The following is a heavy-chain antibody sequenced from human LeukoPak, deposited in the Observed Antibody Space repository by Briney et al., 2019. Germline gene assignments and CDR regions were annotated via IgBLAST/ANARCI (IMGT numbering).Heavy chain of an antibody. V-gene: IGHV1-8*03. CDR2: MNPNSGNT. Sequence: ASVTVSCTASGYTFTSYDINWVRQATAQGLEWMGWMNPNSGNTGYAQKFQGRVTITRNTSISTAYMELSSLRSEDTAVYYCARSSATYYYDSSGYVYYMDVWGKGTTVTVSS. CDR1: GYTFTSYD. CDR3: ARSSATYYYDSSGYVYYMDV. D-gene: IGHD3-22*01. J-gene: IGHJ6*03.